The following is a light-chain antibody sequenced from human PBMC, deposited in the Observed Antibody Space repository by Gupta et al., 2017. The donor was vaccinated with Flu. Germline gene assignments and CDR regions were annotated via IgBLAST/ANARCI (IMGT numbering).Light chain of an antibody. CDR3: NSTDSSGNQGV. V-gene: IGLV3-19*01. Sequence: SSELTQDPAVSVALGQTVRITCQGDSLRSYYASWYQQKPGQAPVLVIYGKNNRPSGIPDRFSGSSSGKNASLTINGAQAEDEADYYCNSTDSSGNQGVFGGGTKLTVL. CDR2: GKN. J-gene: IGLJ2*01. CDR1: SLRSYY.